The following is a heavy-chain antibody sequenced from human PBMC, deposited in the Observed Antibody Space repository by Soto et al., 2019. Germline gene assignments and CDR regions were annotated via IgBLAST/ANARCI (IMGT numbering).Heavy chain of an antibody. D-gene: IGHD6-19*01. J-gene: IGHJ1*01. CDR3: AKGSGQWLTLGPFQH. CDR1: GFTFSSYG. V-gene: IGHV3-30*18. CDR2: ISYDGSNK. Sequence: QVQLVESGGGVVQPGRSLRLSCAASGFTFSSYGMHWVRQAPGKGLEWVAVISYDGSNKYYADSVKGRFTISRDNSKNTLYLQMNSLRAEDTAVYYCAKGSGQWLTLGPFQHWGQGTLVTVSS.